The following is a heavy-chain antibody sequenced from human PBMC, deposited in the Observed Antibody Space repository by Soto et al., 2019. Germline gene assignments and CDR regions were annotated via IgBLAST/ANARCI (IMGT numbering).Heavy chain of an antibody. V-gene: IGHV1-46*01. CDR1: GNTFTNYA. CDR2: INPSSGST. Sequence: ASVKVSCKASGNTFTNYAMHWVRQAPGQGLEWMGWINPSSGSTSYAQKFQGRVTMTRDTSTSTVYMELSSLRSEDTAVYYCARDAAEQWLPRIRYYYYYGMDVWGQGTTVTVSS. CDR3: ARDAAEQWLPRIRYYYYYGMDV. D-gene: IGHD6-19*01. J-gene: IGHJ6*02.